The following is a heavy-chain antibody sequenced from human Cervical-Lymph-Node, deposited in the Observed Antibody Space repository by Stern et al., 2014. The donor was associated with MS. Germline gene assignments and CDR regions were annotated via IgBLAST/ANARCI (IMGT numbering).Heavy chain of an antibody. V-gene: IGHV3-49*03. CDR1: GFTFGDYA. J-gene: IGHJ4*02. CDR3: TRSASSYDFWTGSYSH. CDR2: IRAEAYGGTI. D-gene: IGHD3-3*01. Sequence: EVQLVESGGGLVQPGRSLRLSCAASGFTFGDYAMSWFRQAPGKGLEWVGFIRAEAYGGTIKYAASVKGRFTISRDDSKTMAYLQMSSLKTEDTALYYCTRSASSYDFWTGSYSHWGQGTLVTVSS.